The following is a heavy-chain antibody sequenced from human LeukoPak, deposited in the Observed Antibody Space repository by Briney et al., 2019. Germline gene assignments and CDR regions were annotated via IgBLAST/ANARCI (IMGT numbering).Heavy chain of an antibody. CDR2: IYPGDSDT. V-gene: IGHV5-51*01. Sequence: GESLKISFKGSGYSFTIYWIGWVRQMPGKGLEWMGIIYPGDSDTRYIPSFQGQVTISADKSISTAYLQWSSLKASDTAMYYCATEMATVEAFDIWGQGTMVTVSS. CDR3: ATEMATVEAFDI. CDR1: GYSFTIYW. D-gene: IGHD5-24*01. J-gene: IGHJ3*02.